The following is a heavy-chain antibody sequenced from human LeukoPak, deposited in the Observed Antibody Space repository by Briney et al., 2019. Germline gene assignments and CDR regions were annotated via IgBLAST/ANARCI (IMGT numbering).Heavy chain of an antibody. Sequence: SETLSLTCTVSGGSISSSSYYWGWIRQPPGKGLEWIGSIYYSGSTYYNPSLKSRVTISVDTSKNQFSLKLSSVTAADTAVYYCARTYYDFWSGYCYWGQGTPVTVSS. CDR2: IYYSGST. CDR3: ARTYYDFWSGYCY. J-gene: IGHJ4*02. V-gene: IGHV4-39*01. CDR1: GGSISSSSYY. D-gene: IGHD3-3*01.